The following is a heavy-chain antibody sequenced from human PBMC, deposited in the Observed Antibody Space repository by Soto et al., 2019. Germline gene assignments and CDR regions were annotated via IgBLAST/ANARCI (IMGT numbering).Heavy chain of an antibody. CDR1: GFTFSNYG. CDR3: ASDLVGASDSYGLDV. D-gene: IGHD1-26*01. V-gene: IGHV3-33*01. J-gene: IGHJ6*02. Sequence: GSLRLSCAASGFTFSNYGMHWVRQAPGKGLEWVAIIWHDGNNKYYADSVRGRFIISRDNSENRLYLQMNSLRAEDTAVYYCASDLVGASDSYGLDVWGQGTPGTVS. CDR2: IWHDGNNK.